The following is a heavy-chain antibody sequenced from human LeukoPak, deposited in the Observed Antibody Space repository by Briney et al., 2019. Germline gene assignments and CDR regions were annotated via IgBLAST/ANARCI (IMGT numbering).Heavy chain of an antibody. CDR2: IYYSGST. Sequence: SETLSLTCTVSGGSISSYYWSWIRQPPGKGLEWIGYIYYSGSTNYNPSLKSRVTISVDTSKNQFSLKLSSVTAADTAVYYCARASWPNSHQFAYGGQGPLVTVSP. J-gene: IGHJ4*02. D-gene: IGHD6-13*01. V-gene: IGHV4-59*01. CDR3: ARASWPNSHQFAY. CDR1: GGSISSYY.